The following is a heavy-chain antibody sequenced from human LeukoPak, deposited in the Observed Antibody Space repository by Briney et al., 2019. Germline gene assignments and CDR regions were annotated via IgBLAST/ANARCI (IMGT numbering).Heavy chain of an antibody. D-gene: IGHD3-3*01. CDR1: GFPFSTYW. CDR3: ARDDDVWSGWGH. J-gene: IGHJ4*02. CDR2: INQDGSGE. Sequence: GGSLRLSCPASGFPFSTYWLSWVRPAPGKGLERVDNINQDGSGEYYAGSVKGRFTIARDNAKNSLYLQMNSLRAEDTAVYYCARDDDVWSGWGHWGRGTLVTVSS. V-gene: IGHV3-7*01.